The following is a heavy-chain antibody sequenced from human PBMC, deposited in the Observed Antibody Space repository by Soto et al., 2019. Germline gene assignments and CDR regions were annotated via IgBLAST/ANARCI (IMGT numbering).Heavy chain of an antibody. D-gene: IGHD6-13*01. CDR3: ARGSQKIAAAASDY. V-gene: IGHV1-3*01. CDR1: GYTFTSYA. Sequence: ASVKVSCKASGYTFTSYAMHWVRQAPGQGLEWMGWINAGNGNTKYSQKFQGRVTITRDTSASTAYMELSSLRSEDTAVYYCARGSQKIAAAASDYWGQGTLVTVSS. CDR2: INAGNGNT. J-gene: IGHJ4*02.